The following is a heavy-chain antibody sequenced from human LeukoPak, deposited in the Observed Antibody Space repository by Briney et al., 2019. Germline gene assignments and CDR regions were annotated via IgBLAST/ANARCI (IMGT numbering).Heavy chain of an antibody. CDR3: ARRSGDY. CDR2: INHSGST. Sequence: PSETLSLTCAVYGVSFSVYYWIWLPQPPGKGMEWSGEINHSGSTNYNPSLKSRVTISVDTSKNQFSLKLSSVTAADTAVYYCARRSGDYWGQGTLVTVSS. CDR1: GVSFSVYY. V-gene: IGHV4-34*01. J-gene: IGHJ4*02. D-gene: IGHD3-10*01.